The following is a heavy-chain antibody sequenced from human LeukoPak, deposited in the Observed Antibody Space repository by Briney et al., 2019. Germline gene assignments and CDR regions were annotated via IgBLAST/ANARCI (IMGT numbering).Heavy chain of an antibody. CDR2: IYYIGST. J-gene: IGHJ4*02. V-gene: IGHV4-61*01. D-gene: IGHD3-22*01. Sequence: SESLSLTCTVSGDSVSRSSYYWTWIRQPPGKGLEWIGYIYYIGSTNYNPSLRSRLTMSVDTSKNQFSLRLSSVIAADTAVYYCARYYDSTGSFDYWGQGTLVTVSS. CDR3: ARYYDSTGSFDY. CDR1: GDSVSRSSYY.